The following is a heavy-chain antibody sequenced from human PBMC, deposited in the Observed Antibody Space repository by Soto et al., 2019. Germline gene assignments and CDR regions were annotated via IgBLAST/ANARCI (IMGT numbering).Heavy chain of an antibody. Sequence: PWWCLRISGAASRFPFIDYSMTWVRKAPGKGLEWVSAISGSGASTYYADSVKGRFTISRDNSKNTLYLQMNSLRAEDTAVYYCAKEVARAFDYWGQGTLVTVSS. J-gene: IGHJ4*02. D-gene: IGHD2-15*01. CDR3: AKEVARAFDY. V-gene: IGHV3-23*01. CDR2: ISGSGAST. CDR1: RFPFIDYS.